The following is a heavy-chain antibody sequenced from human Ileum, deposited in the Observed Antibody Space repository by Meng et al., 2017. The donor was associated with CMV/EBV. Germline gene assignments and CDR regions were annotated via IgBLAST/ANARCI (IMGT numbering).Heavy chain of an antibody. J-gene: IGHJ4*02. CDR2: INPNSGGT. D-gene: IGHD2-21*01. CDR3: ARSCGGDCYSGVGFDY. CDR1: VYTFTGYD. V-gene: IGHV1-2*02. Sequence: SVYTFTGYDMHWVRQAPGQGLEWMGWINPNSGGTNYAQKFEGRVTMTRDTSISTAYMELSRLRSDDTAVYYCARSCGGDCYSGVGFDYWGQGTLVTVSS.